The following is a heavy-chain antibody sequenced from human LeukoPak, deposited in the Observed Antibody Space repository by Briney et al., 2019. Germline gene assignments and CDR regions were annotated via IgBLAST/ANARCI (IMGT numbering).Heavy chain of an antibody. J-gene: IGHJ4*02. V-gene: IGHV4-59*08. CDR2: ISYSGTT. CDR1: GGSMSGFF. D-gene: IGHD3-10*01. Sequence: SETLSLSCTVSGGSMSGFFWSWIRQSPGKGLEWIGYISYSGTTDYNPSLKSRVTISVDTSKNQFSLELNSVTAADTAVYYCARTWGYKTIRLDYWGQGTLVTVSS. CDR3: ARTWGYKTIRLDY.